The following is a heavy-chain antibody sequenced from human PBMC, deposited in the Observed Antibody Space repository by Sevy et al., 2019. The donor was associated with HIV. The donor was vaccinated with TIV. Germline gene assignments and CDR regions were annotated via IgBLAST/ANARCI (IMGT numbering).Heavy chain of an antibody. J-gene: IGHJ4*02. CDR1: GFTFSSHA. CDR2: ISDSGTTT. Sequence: GGSLRLSCAASGFTFSSHAMSWVRQAPGKGLEWVSAISDSGTTTYYEDSVKGRFTISRDNSKNTLNLQMDGLRAEDTAIYYCARAFTGGYQQPFDYWGQGTLVTVSS. V-gene: IGHV3-23*01. D-gene: IGHD1-26*01. CDR3: ARAFTGGYQQPFDY.